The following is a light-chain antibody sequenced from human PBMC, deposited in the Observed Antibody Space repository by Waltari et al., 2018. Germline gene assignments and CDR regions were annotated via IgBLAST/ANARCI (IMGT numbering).Light chain of an antibody. J-gene: IGLJ1*01. CDR1: SSDVGYSDS. CDR3: CAFAVGDTYV. V-gene: IGLV2-23*02. CDR2: DVS. Sequence: QSALSQPASVSASFGQSITISCTGTSSDVGYSDSVSWYHHHPGKAPKFRIYDVSKRPSGVPNRFAGSKYGKRASLTISGLQPDDEAVYYCCAFAVGDTYVFGSGTNVTV.